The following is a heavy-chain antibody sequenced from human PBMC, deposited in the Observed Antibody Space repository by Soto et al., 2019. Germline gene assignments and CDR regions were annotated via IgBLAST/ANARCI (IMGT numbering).Heavy chain of an antibody. CDR3: ARDLRGYSGYDFDY. V-gene: IGHV1-18*01. Sequence: ASVKVFCKASGYTFTSYGISWVRQAPGQGLEWMGWISAYNGNTNYAQKLQGRVTMTTDTSTSTAYMELRSLRSDDTAVYYCARDLRGYSGYDFDYWGQGTLVTVSS. CDR1: GYTFTSYG. J-gene: IGHJ4*02. D-gene: IGHD5-12*01. CDR2: ISAYNGNT.